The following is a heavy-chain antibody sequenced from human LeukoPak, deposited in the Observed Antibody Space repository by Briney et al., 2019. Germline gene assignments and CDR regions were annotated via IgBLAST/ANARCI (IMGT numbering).Heavy chain of an antibody. CDR1: GGSFSGYY. Sequence: SETLSLTCAVYGGSFSGYYWSWIRQPPGKGLEWIGEINRSGSTNYNPSLKSRVTISVDTSKNQFSLKLSSVTAADTAVYYCARTYSSGWDIYYYYYYGMDVWGQGTTVTVSS. V-gene: IGHV4-34*01. CDR3: ARTYSSGWDIYYYYYYGMDV. D-gene: IGHD6-19*01. J-gene: IGHJ6*02. CDR2: INRSGST.